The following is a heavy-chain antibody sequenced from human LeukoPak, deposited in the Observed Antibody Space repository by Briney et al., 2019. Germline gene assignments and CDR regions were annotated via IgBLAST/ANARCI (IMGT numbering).Heavy chain of an antibody. CDR1: GFTFSDYH. V-gene: IGHV3-11*01. J-gene: IGHJ4*02. Sequence: GGSLRLSCAASGFTFSDYHMSWIRQAPGKGLEWVSYISNSGNTIYYVDSVKGRFTISRDNAKNFLYLQMNSLRAENTAVYFCARGRATKNSDYWGQGTLVTVSS. CDR3: ARGRATKNSDY. CDR2: ISNSGNTI. D-gene: IGHD1-26*01.